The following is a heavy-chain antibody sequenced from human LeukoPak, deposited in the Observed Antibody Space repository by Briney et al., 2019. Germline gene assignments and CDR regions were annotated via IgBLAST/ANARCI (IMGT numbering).Heavy chain of an antibody. CDR3: ARYYSSNWQFDY. CDR2: IKPNSGGT. D-gene: IGHD6-13*01. J-gene: IGHJ4*02. CDR1: GYTFSDYF. V-gene: IGHV1-2*02. Sequence: ASVKVSCKTSGYTFSDYFVHWVRQAPGQGLEWMGWIKPNSGGTAYAQKFRGRVTMTRDTSIRTAYMELSRLTYDDTAVYYCARYYSSNWQFDYWGQGTLVTVSS.